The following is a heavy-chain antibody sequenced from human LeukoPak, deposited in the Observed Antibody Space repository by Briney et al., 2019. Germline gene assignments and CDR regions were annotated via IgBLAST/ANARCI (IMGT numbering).Heavy chain of an antibody. CDR1: GGSFSGYY. Sequence: PSETLSLTCAVYGGSFSGYYWSWIRQPPGKGLEWIGEINHSGSTNYNPSPKSRVTTSVDTSKNQLSLKLSSVTAADTAVYYCARGVDHSSKYYYDSSGSSTGYYFDYWGQGTLVTVSS. D-gene: IGHD3-22*01. CDR3: ARGVDHSSKYYYDSSGSSTGYYFDY. J-gene: IGHJ4*02. CDR2: INHSGST. V-gene: IGHV4-34*01.